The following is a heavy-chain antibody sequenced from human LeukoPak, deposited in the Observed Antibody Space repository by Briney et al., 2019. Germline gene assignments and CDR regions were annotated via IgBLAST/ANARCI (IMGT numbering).Heavy chain of an antibody. V-gene: IGHV3-7*01. CDR1: GFTFSGNW. CDR2: INPDGSQK. CDR3: AKLLGTATTYAS. D-gene: IGHD5-24*01. J-gene: IGHJ5*02. Sequence: PGGSLRLSCEASGFTFSGNWVRWVRQAPGKGLEWVASINPDGSQKLYVDSVKGRFTISRNNTKRSLYLQMNSLGAEDTAMYYCAKLLGTATTYASWGQGTRVTVSS.